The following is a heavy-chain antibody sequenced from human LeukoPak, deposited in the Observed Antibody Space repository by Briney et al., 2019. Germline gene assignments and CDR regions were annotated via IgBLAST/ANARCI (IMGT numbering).Heavy chain of an antibody. J-gene: IGHJ5*01. Sequence: NLGESLKISCKASGYSFTSYWIGWVRQMPGKGLEWMGIIYLTDSDTRYSPSFQGQVTISADKSISTAYLQWSSLKASDTAIYYCARHFSGTTTALFDSWGQGTLVTVSS. V-gene: IGHV5-51*01. D-gene: IGHD1-1*01. CDR3: ARHFSGTTTALFDS. CDR1: GYSFTSYW. CDR2: IYLTDSDT.